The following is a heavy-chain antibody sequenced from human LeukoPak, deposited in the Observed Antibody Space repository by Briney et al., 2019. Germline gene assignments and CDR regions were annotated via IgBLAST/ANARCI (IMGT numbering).Heavy chain of an antibody. CDR3: ARDYYGSGSYSDY. J-gene: IGHJ4*02. CDR1: GFTFSSYG. D-gene: IGHD3-10*01. Sequence: GGSLRLSCAASGFTFSSYGMHWVRQAPGKGLERVAVIWYDGSNKYYADSVKGRFTISRDNSKNTLYLQMNSLRAEDTAVYYCARDYYGSGSYSDYWGQGTLVTVSS. CDR2: IWYDGSNK. V-gene: IGHV3-33*01.